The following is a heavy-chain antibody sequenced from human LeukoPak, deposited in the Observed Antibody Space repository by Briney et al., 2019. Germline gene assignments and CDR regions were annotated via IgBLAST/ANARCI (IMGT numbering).Heavy chain of an antibody. D-gene: IGHD3-22*01. CDR3: ARVLHKRNYDSSTYYGY. Sequence: QPGRSLRLSCAASGFTFGSYPMHWVRQAPGKGLEWVAVISYDGSGKSYADSVKGRFTISRDNAKNSLYLQMNSLRAEDTAVYYCARVLHKRNYDSSTYYGYWGQGTLVTVSS. CDR1: GFTFGSYP. J-gene: IGHJ4*02. CDR2: ISYDGSGK. V-gene: IGHV3-30*04.